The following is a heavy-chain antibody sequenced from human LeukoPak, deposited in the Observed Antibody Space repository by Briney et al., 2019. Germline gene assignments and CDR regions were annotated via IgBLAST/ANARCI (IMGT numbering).Heavy chain of an antibody. J-gene: IGHJ6*02. V-gene: IGHV3-21*01. Sequence: NPGGSLRLSCAASGFTFSSYSMNWVRQAPGKGLGWVSSISSSSSYIYYADSVKGRFTISRDNAKNSLYLQMNSLRAEDTAVYYCAREGSSSPKDVWGQGTTVTVSS. CDR1: GFTFSSYS. CDR3: AREGSSSPKDV. D-gene: IGHD6-13*01. CDR2: ISSSSSYI.